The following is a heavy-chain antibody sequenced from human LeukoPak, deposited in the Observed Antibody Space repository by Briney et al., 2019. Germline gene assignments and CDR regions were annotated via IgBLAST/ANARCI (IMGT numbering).Heavy chain of an antibody. D-gene: IGHD3-22*01. V-gene: IGHV3-74*01. Sequence: GVPLRLSCAASGFTFSSYWMHWVRQAPGKGLVWVSRIKSDGKTNYADSVKGRFTISRDNAKNTVSLQMNSLRAEDTGVYYCARAPSEIGGYYPEYFRHWGQGTLVTVSS. CDR3: ARAPSEIGGYYPEYFRH. J-gene: IGHJ1*01. CDR2: IKSDGKT. CDR1: GFTFSSYW.